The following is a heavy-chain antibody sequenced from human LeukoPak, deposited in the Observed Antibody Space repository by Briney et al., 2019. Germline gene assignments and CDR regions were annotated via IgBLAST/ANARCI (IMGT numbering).Heavy chain of an antibody. CDR1: GFIFNTYG. CDR2: IRNDGSDK. Sequence: GGSLRLSCVASGFIFNTYGMHWVRQAPGKGLEWVAFIRNDGSDKYYAVSVKGRFTISRDNAKNSLYLQMNSLRAEDTAVYYCARDTITMVRGVIAHWGQGTLVTVSS. J-gene: IGHJ4*02. CDR3: ARDTITMVRGVIAH. V-gene: IGHV3-30*02. D-gene: IGHD3-10*01.